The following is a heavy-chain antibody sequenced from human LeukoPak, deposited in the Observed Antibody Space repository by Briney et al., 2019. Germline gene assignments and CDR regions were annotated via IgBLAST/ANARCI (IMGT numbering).Heavy chain of an antibody. V-gene: IGHV4-34*01. CDR3: ARARAGYSSSWYASPYYYYYMDV. CDR1: GGSFSGYY. Sequence: SETLSLTCAVYGGSFSGYYWSWIRQPPGKGLEWIGEINQSGSTNYNPSLKSRVTISVDTSKNQFSLKLSSMTAADTAVYYCARARAGYSSSWYASPYYYYYMDVWGKGTTVTVSS. J-gene: IGHJ6*03. CDR2: INQSGST. D-gene: IGHD6-13*01.